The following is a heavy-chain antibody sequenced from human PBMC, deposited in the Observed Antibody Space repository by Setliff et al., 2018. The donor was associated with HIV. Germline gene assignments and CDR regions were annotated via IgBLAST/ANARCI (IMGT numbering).Heavy chain of an antibody. D-gene: IGHD6-19*01. CDR1: GDSITRGSYY. V-gene: IGHV4-61*09. J-gene: IGHJ4*02. CDR2: IYTSGKT. Sequence: TLSLTCTVSGDSITRGSYYWSWIRQPAGKGLEWIGHIYTSGKTHYSPSLKSRITISLDTSKNQVSLSLPSVTAADTAVYYCARDGGGSGWSLGEFDFWGQGTLVTVSS. CDR3: ARDGGGSGWSLGEFDF.